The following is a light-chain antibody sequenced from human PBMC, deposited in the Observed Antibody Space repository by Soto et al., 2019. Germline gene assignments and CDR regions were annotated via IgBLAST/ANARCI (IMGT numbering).Light chain of an antibody. Sequence: LTQSPSSLSASVGDRVTITFRSSQTVTNDYLAWYQQKDGQAPRLLIYDASTRATGVPDRFSGSGSGPEYTLTITRLEPEDFAVYSCQQYGGSPIRFGQGTRLEIK. CDR1: QTVTNDY. CDR2: DAS. V-gene: IGKV3-20*01. J-gene: IGKJ5*01. CDR3: QQYGGSPIR.